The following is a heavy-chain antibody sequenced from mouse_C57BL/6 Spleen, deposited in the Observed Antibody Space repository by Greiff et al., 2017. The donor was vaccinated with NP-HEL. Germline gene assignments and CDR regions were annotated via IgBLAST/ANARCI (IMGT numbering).Heavy chain of an antibody. CDR1: GYTFTSYW. V-gene: IGHV1-55*01. CDR2: IYPGSGST. Sequence: VQLQQPGAELVKPGASVKMSCKASGYTFTSYWITWVKQRPGQGLEWIGDIYPGSGSTNYNEKFKSKATLTVDTSSSTAYMQLSSLTSEDSAVYYCAKENYYGSSYGRWYFDVWGTGTTVTVSS. CDR3: AKENYYGSSYGRWYFDV. D-gene: IGHD1-1*01. J-gene: IGHJ1*03.